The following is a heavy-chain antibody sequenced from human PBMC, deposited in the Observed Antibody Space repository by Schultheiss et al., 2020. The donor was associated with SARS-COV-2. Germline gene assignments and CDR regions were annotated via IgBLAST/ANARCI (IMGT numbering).Heavy chain of an antibody. J-gene: IGHJ4*02. Sequence: GGSLRLSCAASGFTVSSNYMSWVRQAPGKGLEWVSVISGSGGSTYYADSVKGRFTISRDNSKNTLYLQMNSLRAEDTAVYYCSLPSSESAFDYWGQGTLVTVSS. D-gene: IGHD1-26*01. CDR2: ISGSGGST. V-gene: IGHV3-23*01. CDR3: SLPSSESAFDY. CDR1: GFTVSSNY.